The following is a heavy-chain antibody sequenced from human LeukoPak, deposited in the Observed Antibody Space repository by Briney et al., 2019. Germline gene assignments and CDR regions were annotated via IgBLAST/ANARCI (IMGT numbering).Heavy chain of an antibody. J-gene: IGHJ5*02. V-gene: IGHV4-39*07. D-gene: IGHD3-22*01. Sequence: SETLSLTCTVSGASINSYYWGWIRQPPGKGLEWIGSIYYSGSTYYNPSLKSRVTISVDTSKNQFSLKLSSVTAADTAVYYCARAVRTYYYDSSGWFDPWGQGTLVTVSS. CDR2: IYYSGST. CDR3: ARAVRTYYYDSSGWFDP. CDR1: GASINSYY.